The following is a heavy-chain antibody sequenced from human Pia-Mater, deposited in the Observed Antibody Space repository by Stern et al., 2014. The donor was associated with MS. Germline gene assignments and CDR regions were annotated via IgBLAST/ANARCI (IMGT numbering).Heavy chain of an antibody. CDR1: GFTFSASV. V-gene: IGHV3-73*01. Sequence: EVHLVESGGGLVQPGGSLTVSCAASGFTFSASVITWVRQAPGKGLEWVGRIRNKGKNYATAYAVSVKGRFTISRDDSKNTAYLHMSSLKVEDTAVYYCAPSSAIWGRGTMVTVSS. J-gene: IGHJ3*02. CDR3: APSSAI. CDR2: IRNKGKNYAT.